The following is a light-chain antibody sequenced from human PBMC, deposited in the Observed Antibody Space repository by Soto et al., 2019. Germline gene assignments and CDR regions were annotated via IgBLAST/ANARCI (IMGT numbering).Light chain of an antibody. CDR3: QQYGRSPLT. Sequence: DIVLTQSPGTLSLSPGERATLSCRASQSVRSSYLAWYQQKPGQAPRLLIYGASSRATAIPDRFSGSGSGTDFTLTISRLEPEDFAVYYCQQYGRSPLTFGGGTKVEIK. V-gene: IGKV3-20*01. CDR2: GAS. CDR1: QSVRSSY. J-gene: IGKJ4*01.